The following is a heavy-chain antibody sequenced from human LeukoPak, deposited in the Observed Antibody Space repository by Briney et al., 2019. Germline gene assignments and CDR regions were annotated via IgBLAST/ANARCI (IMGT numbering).Heavy chain of an antibody. CDR3: ALIDSYDMEFDY. Sequence: SGPTLVKPTQTLTLTCTFSGVSLTNTGGGVGWIRQPQGKALEWHALSYWDDDRRYSQSLKSRLTITKDTSKNQVVLTLTNMGPVDTATYYCALIDSYDMEFDYWGQGALVAVSS. V-gene: IGHV2-5*02. J-gene: IGHJ4*02. CDR1: GVSLTNTGGG. CDR2: SYWDDDR. D-gene: IGHD3-9*01.